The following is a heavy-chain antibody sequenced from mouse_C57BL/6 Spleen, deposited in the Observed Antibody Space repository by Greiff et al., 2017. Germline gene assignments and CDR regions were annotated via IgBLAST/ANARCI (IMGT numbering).Heavy chain of an antibody. CDR1: GYTFTSYW. CDR2: IHPNSGST. D-gene: IGHD2-1*01. J-gene: IGHJ2*01. CDR3: ARDYGNSVLDY. Sequence: VQLQQPGAELVKPGASVKLSCKASGYTFTSYWMHWVKQRPGQGLEWIGMIHPNSGSTNYNEKFKSKATLTVDKSSSTAYMQLSSLTSEDSAVYYCARDYGNSVLDYWGQGTTLTVSA. V-gene: IGHV1-64*01.